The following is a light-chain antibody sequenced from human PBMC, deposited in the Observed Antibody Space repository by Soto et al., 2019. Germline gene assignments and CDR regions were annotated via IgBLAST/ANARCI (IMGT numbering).Light chain of an antibody. V-gene: IGKV3-20*01. Sequence: EIVLTQSPGTLSLSPGERATLSCRASQSVSSTYLAWYQQKPGQAPRPLIYGASSRATGIPDRFSGSGSETDFTLTISRLEPEDFAVYYCQQYGSTPLTFGQGTKVEIK. CDR1: QSVSSTY. CDR3: QQYGSTPLT. CDR2: GAS. J-gene: IGKJ1*01.